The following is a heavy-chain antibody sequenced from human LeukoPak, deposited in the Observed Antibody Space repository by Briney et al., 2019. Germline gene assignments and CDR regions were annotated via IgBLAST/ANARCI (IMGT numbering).Heavy chain of an antibody. J-gene: IGHJ6*03. D-gene: IGHD3-3*01. CDR2: IIGGAGST. CDR3: AKGSKEVLFTRDHCMDV. Sequence: GGSLRLSCAASGFTFSSYTMNWVRQAPGKGLEWVSGIIGGAGSTYYADSVKGRFTISRDNSKNTLYLQMNSLRAEDTAVYYCAKGSKEVLFTRDHCMDVWGKGTTVTISS. V-gene: IGHV3-23*01. CDR1: GFTFSSYT.